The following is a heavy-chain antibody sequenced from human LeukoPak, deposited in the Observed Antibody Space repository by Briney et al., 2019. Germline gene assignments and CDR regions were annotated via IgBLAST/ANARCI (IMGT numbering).Heavy chain of an antibody. J-gene: IGHJ6*03. CDR1: GGSFSGYY. CDR3: VRRVSDYYYYMDV. V-gene: IGHV4-38-2*01. CDR2: IYHSGST. D-gene: IGHD5/OR15-5a*01. Sequence: SETLSLTCAVYGGSFSGYYWGWIRQPPGKGLEWIGSIYHSGSTYYNPSLKSRVTISVDTSKNQFSLKLSSVTAADTAVYYCVRRVSDYYYYMDVWGKGTTVTVSS.